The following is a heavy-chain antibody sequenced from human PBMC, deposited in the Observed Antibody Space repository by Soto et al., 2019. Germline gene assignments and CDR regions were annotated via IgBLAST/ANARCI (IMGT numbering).Heavy chain of an antibody. CDR2: IIPILGIA. Sequence: QVQLVQSGAEVKKPGSSVKVSCKASGGTFSSYTISWVRQAPGQGLEWMGRIIPILGIANYAKKFQGRVTTTADKSTSTAYMELSSLRSEDTAVYYCARGVDYIWGSYRPYFDYWGQGTLVTVSS. D-gene: IGHD3-16*02. CDR3: ARGVDYIWGSYRPYFDY. J-gene: IGHJ4*02. V-gene: IGHV1-69*02. CDR1: GGTFSSYT.